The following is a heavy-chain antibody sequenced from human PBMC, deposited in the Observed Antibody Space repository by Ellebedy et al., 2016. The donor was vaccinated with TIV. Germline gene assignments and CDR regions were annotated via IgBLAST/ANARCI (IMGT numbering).Heavy chain of an antibody. CDR3: AKDRTPGDGYWVFDD. V-gene: IGHV3-23*01. D-gene: IGHD5-18*01. CDR1: GFTFSRYA. CDR2: IVGSGA. J-gene: IGHJ4*02. Sequence: GESLKISCAASGFTFSRYAIGWVRQAPGKGLEWVSGIVGSGAQKYADSVKGRFTISRDKSKGTVDLQMTTLRVEDTAVYCCAKDRTPGDGYWVFDDWGQGTLVTVSS.